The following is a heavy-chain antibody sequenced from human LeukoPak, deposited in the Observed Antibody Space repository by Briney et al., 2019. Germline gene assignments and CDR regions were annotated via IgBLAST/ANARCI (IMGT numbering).Heavy chain of an antibody. CDR3: ARETTGLARYFDY. CDR1: GGSISSSSYY. V-gene: IGHV4-61*02. Sequence: SETLSLTCTVSGGSISSSSYYWSWIRQPAGKGLEWIGRISTSGSTNYNPSLKSRVTMSVDTSKNQFSLNLSSVTAADTAVYYCARETTGLARYFDYWGQGTLVTVSS. D-gene: IGHD4-17*01. J-gene: IGHJ4*02. CDR2: ISTSGST.